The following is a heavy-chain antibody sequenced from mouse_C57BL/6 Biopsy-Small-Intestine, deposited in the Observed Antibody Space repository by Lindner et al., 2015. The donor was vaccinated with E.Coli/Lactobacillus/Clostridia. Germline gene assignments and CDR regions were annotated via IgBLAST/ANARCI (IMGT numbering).Heavy chain of an antibody. Sequence: QLQESGAELVKPGASVKMSCKASGYTFTSDWITWVKQRPGQGLEWIGDVYPGSGSTNYNEKFKNKATLTVDTSSSTAFMQISSLTSEDSAVYYCARLDHDYAGGISWGQGTLVAVSA. V-gene: IGHV1-55*01. CDR1: GYTFTSDW. J-gene: IGHJ3*01. CDR3: ARLDHDYAGGIS. CDR2: VYPGSGST. D-gene: IGHD2-4*01.